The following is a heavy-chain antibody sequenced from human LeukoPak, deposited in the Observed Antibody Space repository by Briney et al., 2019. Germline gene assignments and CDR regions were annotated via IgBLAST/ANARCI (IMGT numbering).Heavy chain of an antibody. Sequence: SETLSLTCTVSGGSISSHYWSWIRQPPGKGLEWIGYIYYSGGTNYNPSLKSRVTISVDTSKNQFSLKLSSVTAADTAVYYCARDLGYSSASFDPWGQGTLVNVSS. J-gene: IGHJ5*02. CDR3: ARDLGYSSASFDP. D-gene: IGHD6-25*01. CDR2: IYYSGGT. CDR1: GGSISSHY. V-gene: IGHV4-59*11.